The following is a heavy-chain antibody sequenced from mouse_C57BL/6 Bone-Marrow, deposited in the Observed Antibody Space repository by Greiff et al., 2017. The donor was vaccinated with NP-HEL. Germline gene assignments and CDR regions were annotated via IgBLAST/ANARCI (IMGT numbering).Heavy chain of an antibody. CDR1: GYTFTDYY. CDR3: ARLTTHWYFDV. CDR2: IYPGSGNT. Sequence: VKLVESGAELVRPGASVKLSCKASGYTFTDYYINWVKQRPGQGLEWIARIYPGSGNTYYNEKFKGKATLTAEKSSSTAYMQLSSLTSEDSAVYFCARLTTHWYFDVWGTGTTVTVSS. J-gene: IGHJ1*03. V-gene: IGHV1-76*01. D-gene: IGHD2-13*01.